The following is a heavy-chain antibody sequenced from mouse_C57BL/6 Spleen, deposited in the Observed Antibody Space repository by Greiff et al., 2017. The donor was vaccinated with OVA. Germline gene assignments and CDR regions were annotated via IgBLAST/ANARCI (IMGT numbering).Heavy chain of an antibody. CDR2: IDPENGDT. CDR1: GFNIKDDY. V-gene: IGHV14-4*01. D-gene: IGHD1-1*01. J-gene: IGHJ2*01. CDR3: TTTVVATPFDY. Sequence: VQLKQSGAELVRPGASVKLSCTASGFNIKDDYMHWVKQRPEQGLEWIGWIDPENGDTEYASKFQGKATITADTSSNTAYLQLSSLTSEDTAVYYCTTTVVATPFDYWGQGTTLTVSS.